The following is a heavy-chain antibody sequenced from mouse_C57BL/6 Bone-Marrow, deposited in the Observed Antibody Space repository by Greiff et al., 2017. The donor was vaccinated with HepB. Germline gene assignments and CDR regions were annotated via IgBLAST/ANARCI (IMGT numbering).Heavy chain of an antibody. CDR2: ISSSSSTI. D-gene: IGHD1-1*01. V-gene: IGHV5-17*01. Sequence: EVKVVESGGGLVKPGGSLKLSCAASGFTFSDYGMHWVRQAPEKGLEWVAYISSSSSTIYYADTVKGRFTISRDNAKNTLFLQMTSLRSEDTAMYYCALLLFITHWGQGTSVTVSS. CDR1: GFTFSDYG. J-gene: IGHJ4*01. CDR3: ALLLFITH.